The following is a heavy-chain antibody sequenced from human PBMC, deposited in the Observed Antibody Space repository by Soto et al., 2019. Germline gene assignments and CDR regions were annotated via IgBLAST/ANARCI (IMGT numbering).Heavy chain of an antibody. CDR1: GFTFSSYG. Sequence: PGGSLRLSCAASGFTFSSYGMHWVRQAPGKGLERVAVISYDGSNKYYADSVKGRFTISRDNSKNTLYLQMNSLRAEDTAVYYCAKDLWSGYQPRGFDYWGQGTLVTVSS. J-gene: IGHJ4*02. V-gene: IGHV3-30*18. CDR3: AKDLWSGYQPRGFDY. CDR2: ISYDGSNK. D-gene: IGHD5-12*01.